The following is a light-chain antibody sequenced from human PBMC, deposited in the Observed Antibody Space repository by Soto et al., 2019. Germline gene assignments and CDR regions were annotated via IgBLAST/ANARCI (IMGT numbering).Light chain of an antibody. CDR2: EVS. CDR3: SSFAGNNNLV. J-gene: IGLJ2*01. Sequence: QSVLTQPPSASGSPGQSVTISCTGTSSDVGGYNYVSWYQKHPGKAPKLMISEVSKRPSGVPDRFSGSKSGNPASLTVSGLQAEDEADYYCSSFAGNNNLVFGGGTKVTVL. V-gene: IGLV2-8*01. CDR1: SSDVGGYNY.